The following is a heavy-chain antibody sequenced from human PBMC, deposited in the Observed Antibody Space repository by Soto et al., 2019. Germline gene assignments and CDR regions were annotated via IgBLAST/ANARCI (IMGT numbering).Heavy chain of an antibody. CDR2: INPSGGST. V-gene: IGHV1-46*03. J-gene: IGHJ4*02. CDR3: AREGDIVVVPAAPAFDY. Sequence: QVQLVQSGAEVKKPGASVKVSCKASGYTFTSYYMHWVRQAPGQGLEWMGIINPSGGSTSYAQKFKGRVTMTRDTSTSTVYMELSSLRSEDTAVYYCAREGDIVVVPAAPAFDYWGQGTLVTVSS. CDR1: GYTFTSYY. D-gene: IGHD2-2*01.